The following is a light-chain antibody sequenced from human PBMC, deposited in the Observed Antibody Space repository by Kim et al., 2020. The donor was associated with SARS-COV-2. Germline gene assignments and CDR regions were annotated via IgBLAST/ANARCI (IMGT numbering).Light chain of an antibody. CDR1: KLGDKY. CDR3: QAWDSSTYV. J-gene: IGLJ1*01. V-gene: IGLV3-1*01. CDR2: QDS. Sequence: SYELTLPPSVSVSPGQTATITCSGDKLGDKYASWYQQKPGQSPVLVIYQDSKRPSGIPERFSGSNSGNTATLTISGTQALDEADYYCQAWDSSTYVFGTGTKVTVL.